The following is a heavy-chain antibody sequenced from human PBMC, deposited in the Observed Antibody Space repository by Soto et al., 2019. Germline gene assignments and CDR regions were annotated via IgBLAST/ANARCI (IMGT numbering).Heavy chain of an antibody. Sequence: SQTLSLTCAISGDSVPSNSAAWNWIRQSPSRGLEWLGRTYYRSKWYNDYAVSVKSRVTINPDTSKNQFSLQLNSVTPEDTAVYYCARVPYCSGGSCPTEDWFDPWGQGTLVTVSS. D-gene: IGHD2-15*01. CDR3: ARVPYCSGGSCPTEDWFDP. CDR1: GDSVPSNSAA. J-gene: IGHJ5*02. CDR2: TYYRSKWYN. V-gene: IGHV6-1*01.